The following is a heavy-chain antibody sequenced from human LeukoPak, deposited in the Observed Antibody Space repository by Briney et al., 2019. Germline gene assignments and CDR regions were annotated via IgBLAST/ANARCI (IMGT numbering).Heavy chain of an antibody. J-gene: IGHJ4*02. CDR1: GYTFTSYG. CDR3: AGDHDSGSYPDY. V-gene: IGHV1-18*01. CDR2: ISAYNGNT. D-gene: IGHD1-26*01. Sequence: ASVKVSCKASGYTFTSYGISWVRQAPGQGLEWMGWISAYNGNTNYAQKLQGRVTMTTDTSTSTAYMELRSLRSDDTAVYYCAGDHDSGSYPDYWGQGTLVTVSS.